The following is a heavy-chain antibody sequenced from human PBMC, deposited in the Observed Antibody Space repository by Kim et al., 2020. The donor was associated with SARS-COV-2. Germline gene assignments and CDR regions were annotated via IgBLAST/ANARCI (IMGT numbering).Heavy chain of an antibody. J-gene: IGHJ4*02. D-gene: IGHD3-10*01. V-gene: IGHV3-30*07. Sequence: VKGRFTISRDKSKNTLYLQMTSLRSEDTAVYYCARDKGLWFGELLSDIDYWGQGTLVTVSS. CDR3: ARDKGLWFGELLSDIDY.